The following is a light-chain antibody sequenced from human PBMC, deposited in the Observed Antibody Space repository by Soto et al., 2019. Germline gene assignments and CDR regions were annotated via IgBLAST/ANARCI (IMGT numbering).Light chain of an antibody. V-gene: IGKV1-12*01. Sequence: DIQITQAPCSVSASVGDTVTFSCRGIQVISSWLAWYQQKPGRAPNLLIYKASTLQTGVPSRFSGSGSGTDFTLTITNLQPEDFATYYCHQASSFPLSFGGGTKVDIK. CDR1: QVISSW. CDR3: HQASSFPLS. J-gene: IGKJ4*01. CDR2: KAS.